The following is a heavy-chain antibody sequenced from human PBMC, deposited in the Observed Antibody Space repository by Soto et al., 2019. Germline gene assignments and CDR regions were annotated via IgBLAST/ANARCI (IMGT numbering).Heavy chain of an antibody. V-gene: IGHV4-39*01. J-gene: IGHJ6*03. D-gene: IGHD3-10*01. Sequence: PSETLSLTCTVSGGSISSSSYYWGWIRQPPGKGLEWIGSIYYSGSTYYNPSLKSRVTISVDTSKNQFSLKLSSVTAADTAVYYCARRGFNTMVRGVMGYYYYMDVWGKGTTVTVS. CDR1: GGSISSSSYY. CDR2: IYYSGST. CDR3: ARRGFNTMVRGVMGYYYYMDV.